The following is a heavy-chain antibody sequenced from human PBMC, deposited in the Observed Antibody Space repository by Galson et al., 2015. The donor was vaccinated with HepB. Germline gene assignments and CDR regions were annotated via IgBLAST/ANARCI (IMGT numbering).Heavy chain of an antibody. V-gene: IGHV3-30*04. D-gene: IGHD6-13*01. CDR3: ARDLAAGYYFDY. J-gene: IGHJ4*02. CDR1: GFTFSSYA. CDR2: ISYDGSNK. Sequence: SLRLSCAASGFTFSSYAMHWVRQAPGKGLEWVAVISYDGSNKYYADSVKGRFTISRDNSKNTLYPQINSLRAEDTAVYYCARDLAAGYYFDYWGQGTLVTVSS.